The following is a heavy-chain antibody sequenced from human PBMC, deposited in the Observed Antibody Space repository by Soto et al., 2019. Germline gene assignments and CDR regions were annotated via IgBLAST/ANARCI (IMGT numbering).Heavy chain of an antibody. J-gene: IGHJ4*02. CDR1: GSPVTTSY. CDR2: VYTSGRT. D-gene: IGHD1-1*01. V-gene: IGHV3-53*01. CDR3: AKAGFERMYFDQ. Sequence: GSQSLSSASSGSPVTTSYRGLVRPAPGKGREWVSVVYTSGRTYHADSVKGRFTVSRDISTNMFFLQMNKLSAEDMATYYCAKAGFERMYFDQWGRAILVTGSS.